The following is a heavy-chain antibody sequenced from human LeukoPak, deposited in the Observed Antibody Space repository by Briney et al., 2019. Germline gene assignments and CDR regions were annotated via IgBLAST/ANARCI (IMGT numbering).Heavy chain of an antibody. D-gene: IGHD1-26*01. CDR2: ISGYNGHT. CDR3: ARKIAPGGTGLGCLDA. V-gene: IGHV1-18*01. CDR1: GDRFNSFG. Sequence: ASVTVSFKASGDRFNSFGISWVRQVPGQGLEWMGWISGYNGHTKYLQKLLGRVTFTTDTSSSTAYMELRSLRSDDTAVYYCARKIAPGGTGLGCLDAWGQGTLVLVSS. J-gene: IGHJ5*02.